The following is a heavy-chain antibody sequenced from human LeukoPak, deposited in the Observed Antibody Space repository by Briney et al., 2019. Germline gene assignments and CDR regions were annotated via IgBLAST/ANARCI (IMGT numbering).Heavy chain of an antibody. V-gene: IGHV4-61*02. Sequence: SSETLSLTCTVSGGSISSGSYYWGWIRQPAGKGLEWIGRIYSSGSTNYNPSLKSRVTISVDTSKNQFSLKLTSVTAADTAMHYCARVTGYMIEDYFDYWGQGTLVTVSS. D-gene: IGHD3-22*01. CDR1: GGSISSGSYY. CDR3: ARVTGYMIEDYFDY. J-gene: IGHJ4*02. CDR2: IYSSGST.